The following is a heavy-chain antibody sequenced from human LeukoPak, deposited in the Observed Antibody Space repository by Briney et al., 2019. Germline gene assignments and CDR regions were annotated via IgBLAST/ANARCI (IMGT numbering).Heavy chain of an antibody. CDR2: IKGDEAYT. CDR3: VRDGDVYNFDH. D-gene: IGHD5-24*01. V-gene: IGHV3-74*01. Sequence: GGSLRLSCAASGFTFRSHWMHWVRHAPGKGLVWVSRIKGDEAYTNHGDSVKGRFTISRDNAKNTLYLQMTSLRVEDTAIYYCVRDGDVYNFDHWGQGTLVTVSS. J-gene: IGHJ4*02. CDR1: GFTFRSHW.